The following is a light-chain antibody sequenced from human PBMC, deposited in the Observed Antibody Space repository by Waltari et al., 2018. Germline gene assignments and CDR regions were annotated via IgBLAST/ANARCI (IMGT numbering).Light chain of an antibody. V-gene: IGKV3-11*01. CDR3: QQRNDWPIT. J-gene: IGKJ5*01. CDR2: DAS. CDR1: QSIRVE. Sequence: EIVLTQSPATLSLSPGERVTLSCRASQSIRVEVAWYQQRPGQPPRLLISDASNRVTGIPGRFTGSGSGTDFTLTISSLEPEDSGVYYCQQRNDWPITFGQGTRLEIK.